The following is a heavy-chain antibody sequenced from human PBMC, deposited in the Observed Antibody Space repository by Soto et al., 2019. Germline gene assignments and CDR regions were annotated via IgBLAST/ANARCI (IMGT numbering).Heavy chain of an antibody. CDR3: ARVIGRYCHKVXXYSIYYYYGMDV. D-gene: IGHD2-21*01. Sequence: PGGSLRLSXAASGXXXSXYSMNWXXKAPGKGLEGVXAISXSSSYXXYADSVKGRFTISRDNAKNSLYLQMNSLRAEDTAVYYCARVIGRYCHKVXXYSIYYYYGMDVWGQGTTVTVSS. J-gene: IGHJ6*02. CDR2: ISXSSSYX. CDR1: GXXXSXYS. V-gene: IGHV3-21*01.